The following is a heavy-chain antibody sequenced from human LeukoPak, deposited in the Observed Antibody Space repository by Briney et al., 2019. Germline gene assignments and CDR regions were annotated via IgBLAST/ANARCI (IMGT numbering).Heavy chain of an antibody. D-gene: IGHD3-22*01. CDR2: IYYSGST. V-gene: IGHV4-39*07. J-gene: IGHJ3*02. Sequence: SETLSLTCTVSGVSISSSSYYWGWIRQPPGKGLEWIGSIYYSGSTYYNPSLKSRITMSVDTSKNQFSLRLFSVTAADTAVYYCARVKDYYDSSGYTNDAFDIWGQGTMVTVSS. CDR3: ARVKDYYDSSGYTNDAFDI. CDR1: GVSISSSSYY.